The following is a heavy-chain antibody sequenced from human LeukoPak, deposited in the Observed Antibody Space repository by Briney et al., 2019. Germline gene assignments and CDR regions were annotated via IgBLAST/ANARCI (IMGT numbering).Heavy chain of an antibody. CDR2: IRGSGGST. CDR1: GFTFSLYA. V-gene: IGHV3-23*01. CDR3: AKGFHSRGGAAHFDY. J-gene: IGHJ4*02. Sequence: GGSLRLSCAASGFTFSLYAMAWVRQAPGKELEWVSTIRGSGGSTYYADSVKGRFTISRDNSKNTLYLQMNSLRAEDTALYSCAKGFHSRGGAAHFDYWGQGALVTVSS. D-gene: IGHD3-22*01.